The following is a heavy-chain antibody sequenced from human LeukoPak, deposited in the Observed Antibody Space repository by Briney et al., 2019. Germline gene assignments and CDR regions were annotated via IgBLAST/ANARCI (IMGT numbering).Heavy chain of an antibody. CDR2: ISYIGST. D-gene: IGHD4-17*01. CDR1: DDSFSSHY. Sequence: SETLSLTCAVSDDSFSSHYWTWIRQPPGKGLEWIGYISYIGSTNYNPSLKSRVTISIDTSRNQFSLRLSSVTAADTAVYYCARDLVTVTKGFDIWGQGTKVSVSS. CDR3: ARDLVTVTKGFDI. J-gene: IGHJ3*02. V-gene: IGHV4-59*11.